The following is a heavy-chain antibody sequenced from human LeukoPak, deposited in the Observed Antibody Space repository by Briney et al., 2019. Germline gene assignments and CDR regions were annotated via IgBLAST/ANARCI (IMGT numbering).Heavy chain of an antibody. V-gene: IGHV3-23*01. D-gene: IGHD7-27*01. CDR1: GVSFSTYA. CDR3: AKANWVSSADAVW. J-gene: IGHJ4*02. CDR2: IRGNGET. Sequence: GGSLRLSCVTSGVSFSTYAMSWVRQAPGKGPDWVSSIRGNGETLYADSVKGRSTLSRDDSTNTVFLQLNNLRVEDTAIYYCAKANWVSSADAVWWGQGTQVTVSS.